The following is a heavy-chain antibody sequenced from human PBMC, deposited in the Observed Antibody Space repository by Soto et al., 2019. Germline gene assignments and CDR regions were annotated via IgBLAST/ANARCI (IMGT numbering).Heavy chain of an antibody. J-gene: IGHJ6*02. D-gene: IGHD4-17*01. CDR2: IIPVFGTA. CDR3: SRGDATKIVVTTYYAMDV. CDR1: GGTLSNYG. Sequence: QVQLVQSRAEVKKPGSSVRVSCKASGGTLSNYGISWVRQAPGQGLEWMGGIIPVFGTANYAQKFQGRVTITADESKSTVYMDVTSLRSEDTAVYYCSRGDATKIVVTTYYAMDVWGQGTTVSVSS. V-gene: IGHV1-69*12.